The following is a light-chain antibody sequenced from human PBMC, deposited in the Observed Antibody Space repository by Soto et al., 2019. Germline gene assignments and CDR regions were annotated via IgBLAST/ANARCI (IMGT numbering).Light chain of an antibody. Sequence: DIQMTQSPSTLSASVGDRVTITCRATQSISTWLAWYQQKPGKAPTVLIYKASSLESGVPSRFSGSGAGTELTLTISSLQLDDFATYLFQQYNSYQITFGGGTKVEIK. CDR3: QQYNSYQIT. CDR1: QSISTW. CDR2: KAS. J-gene: IGKJ4*01. V-gene: IGKV1-5*03.